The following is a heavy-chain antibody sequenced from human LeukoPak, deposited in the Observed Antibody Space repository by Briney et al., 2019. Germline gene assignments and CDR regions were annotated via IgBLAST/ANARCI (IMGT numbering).Heavy chain of an antibody. J-gene: IGHJ3*02. CDR1: GFTFSSYA. D-gene: IGHD4-17*01. CDR2: ISSNGGST. CDR3: VKGYGDYPLGAFDI. V-gene: IGHV3-64D*06. Sequence: PGGSLRLSCSASGFTFSSYAMHWVRQAPGKGLEYVSAISSNGGSTYYADSVKGRFTISRDNSKNTLYLQVSSLRAEDTAVYYCVKGYGDYPLGAFDIWGRGTMVTVSS.